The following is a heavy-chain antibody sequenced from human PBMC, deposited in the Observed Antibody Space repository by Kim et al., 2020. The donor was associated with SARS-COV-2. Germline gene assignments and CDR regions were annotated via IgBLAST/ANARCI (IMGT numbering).Heavy chain of an antibody. D-gene: IGHD1-1*01. CDR2: IGTVGDT. Sequence: GGSLRLSCAVSGVMLSKCDMHWVRQTTGKGLEWVSTIGTVGDTFYSDSVKGRFTISREKAENSLFLQMNNLRAGDTAVYYCVKGTGISIRAGKGYMDVWGKGTTVTVSS. CDR3: VKGTGISIRAGKGYMDV. V-gene: IGHV3-13*01. CDR1: GVMLSKCD. J-gene: IGHJ6*03.